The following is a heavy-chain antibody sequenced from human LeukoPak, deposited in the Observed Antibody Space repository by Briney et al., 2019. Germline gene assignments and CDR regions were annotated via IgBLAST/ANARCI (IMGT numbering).Heavy chain of an antibody. CDR1: GYTFTGYY. CDR3: ASGDILTVYYFDY. D-gene: IGHD3-9*01. J-gene: IGHJ4*02. V-gene: IGHV1-2*02. CDR2: INPNSGGT. Sequence: ASVTVSCKASGYTFTGYYMHWVRQAPGQGLEWMGWINPNSGGTNYAQKFQGRVTMTRDTSISTAYMELSRLRSDDTAVYYCASGDILTVYYFDYWGQGTLVTVSS.